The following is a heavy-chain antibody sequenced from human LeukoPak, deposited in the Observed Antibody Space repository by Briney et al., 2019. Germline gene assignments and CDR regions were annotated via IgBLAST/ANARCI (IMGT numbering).Heavy chain of an antibody. J-gene: IGHJ4*02. V-gene: IGHV4-59*01. CDR2: IYNSGST. CDR3: AKRRCTNCNPFYFDY. CDR1: GGSISSDD. D-gene: IGHD2-2*01. Sequence: SETLSLTCTVLGGSISSDDWTWIRQPPGKGLEWIGSIYNSGSTNYNPSLKSRVTISLDTSKHQFSLKLSSVTAADTAVYYCAKRRCTNCNPFYFDYWGQGALATVSS.